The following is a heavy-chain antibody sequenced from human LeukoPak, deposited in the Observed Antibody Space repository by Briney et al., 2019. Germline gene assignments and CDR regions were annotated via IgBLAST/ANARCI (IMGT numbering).Heavy chain of an antibody. CDR1: GYTFTSYA. D-gene: IGHD3-3*01. V-gene: IGHV1-2*02. CDR3: ARVPDITISGWFDP. Sequence: ASVKVSCKASGYTFTSYAMNWVRQAPGQGLEWMGWINPNSGGTNYAQKFQGRVTMTRDTSISTAYMELSRLRSDDTAVYYCARVPDITISGWFDPWGQGTLVTVSS. J-gene: IGHJ5*02. CDR2: INPNSGGT.